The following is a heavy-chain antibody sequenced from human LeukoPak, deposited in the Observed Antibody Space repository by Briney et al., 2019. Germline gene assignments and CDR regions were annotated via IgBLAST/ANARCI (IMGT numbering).Heavy chain of an antibody. CDR1: GVSIYSNNYY. J-gene: IGHJ5*02. CDR2: IYYSGTT. D-gene: IGHD6-6*01. CDR3: ARHRGSSSEFDP. V-gene: IGHV4-39*01. Sequence: PSETLSLTCTVSGVSIYSNNYYWGWIRQPPGKGLEWIGNIYYSGTTYYNLSLKSRVTMSVDTSKNQFSLKLRSVTAADTAVCYCARHRGSSSEFDPWGQGTLVTISS.